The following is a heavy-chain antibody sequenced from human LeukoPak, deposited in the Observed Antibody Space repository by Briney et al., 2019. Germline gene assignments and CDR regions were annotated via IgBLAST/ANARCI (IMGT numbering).Heavy chain of an antibody. J-gene: IGHJ4*02. V-gene: IGHV3-23*01. CDR1: GFTFSSYA. CDR3: AKVAPRYYYDSSGTDYFDY. CDR2: ISGSGGST. D-gene: IGHD3-22*01. Sequence: GGSLRLSCAASGFTFSSYAMSWVRQAPGKGLEWVSAISGSGGSTYYADSGKGRFTISRDNSKNTLYLQMNSLRAEDTAVYYCAKVAPRYYYDSSGTDYFDYWGQGTLVTVSS.